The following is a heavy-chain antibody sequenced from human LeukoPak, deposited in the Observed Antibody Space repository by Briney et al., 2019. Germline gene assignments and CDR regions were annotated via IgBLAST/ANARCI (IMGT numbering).Heavy chain of an antibody. CDR1: GFTFSSYS. Sequence: GGSLRLSCAASGFTFSSYSMNWVRLAPGKGLEWVSSISSSSSYIYYADSVKGRFTISRDNAKNSLYLQMNSLRAEDTAVYYCAREEQLVPDYWGQGTLVTVSS. D-gene: IGHD6-13*01. CDR3: AREEQLVPDY. V-gene: IGHV3-21*01. J-gene: IGHJ4*02. CDR2: ISSSSSYI.